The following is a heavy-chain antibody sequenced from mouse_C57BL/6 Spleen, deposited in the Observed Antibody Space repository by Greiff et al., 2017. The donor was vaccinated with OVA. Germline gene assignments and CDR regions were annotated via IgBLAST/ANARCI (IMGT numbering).Heavy chain of an antibody. CDR1: GYSITSGYY. Sequence: EVQLQESGPGLVKPSQSLSLTCSVTGYSITSGYYWNWIRQFPGNKLEWMGYISYDGSNNYNPSLKNRISITRDTSKNQFFLKLNSVTTEDTATYYCARDLLASFFDYWGQGTTLTVSS. D-gene: IGHD1-1*01. CDR2: ISYDGSN. V-gene: IGHV3-6*01. J-gene: IGHJ2*01. CDR3: ARDLLASFFDY.